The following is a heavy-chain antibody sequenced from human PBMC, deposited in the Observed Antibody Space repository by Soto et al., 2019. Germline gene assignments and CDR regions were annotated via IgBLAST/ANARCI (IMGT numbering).Heavy chain of an antibody. CDR2: ISFNGINT. CDR1: GFLFSDYA. V-gene: IGHV3-30-3*01. J-gene: IGHJ4*02. D-gene: IGHD3-9*01. Sequence: GGSLRLSCAASGFLFSDYAMHWVRQTPGRGPEWLALISFNGINTYYADSVKGRFTISRDNSKNTLYLQMSTLRAEDTAVYYCARDVSGFEYFDLWGQGTLVTV. CDR3: ARDVSGFEYFDL.